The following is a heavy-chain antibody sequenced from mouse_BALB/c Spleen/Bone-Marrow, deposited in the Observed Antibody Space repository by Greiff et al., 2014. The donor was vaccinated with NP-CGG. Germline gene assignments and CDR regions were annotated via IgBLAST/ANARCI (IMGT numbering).Heavy chain of an antibody. D-gene: IGHD3-3*01. CDR2: ISDGGSYT. Sequence: EVQLVESGGGLVKPGGSLKLSCAASEFTFSDYYMYWVRQTPEKRLEWVATISDGGSYTYYPDSVKGRFTISRDNAKNNLYLQMSSLKSEDTAMYYCAREGDGAYWGQGTLVTVSA. V-gene: IGHV5-4*02. CDR1: EFTFSDYY. CDR3: AREGDGAY. J-gene: IGHJ3*01.